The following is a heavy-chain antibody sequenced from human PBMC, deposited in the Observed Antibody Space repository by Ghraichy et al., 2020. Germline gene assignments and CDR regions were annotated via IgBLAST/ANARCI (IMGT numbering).Heavy chain of an antibody. CDR1: GFTFSNAW. J-gene: IGHJ5*02. Sequence: GGSLRLSCAASGFTFSNAWMSWVRQAPGKGLEWVGRIKSKTDGGTTDYAAPVKGRFTISRDDSKNTLYLQMNSLKTEDTAVYYCTTDHSATDPSSLFDPWGQGTLVTVSS. V-gene: IGHV3-15*01. CDR3: TTDHSATDPSSLFDP. D-gene: IGHD6-6*01. CDR2: IKSKTDGGTT.